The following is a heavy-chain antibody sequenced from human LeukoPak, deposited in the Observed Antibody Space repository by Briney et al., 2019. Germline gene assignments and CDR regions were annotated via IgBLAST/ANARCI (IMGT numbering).Heavy chain of an antibody. CDR2: ISSNGGST. Sequence: PGGSLRLPCSASGFTFSSYAMHWVRQAPGKGLEYVSAISSNGGSTYYADSVKGRFTISRDNSKNTLYLQMSSLRAEDTAVYYCVKAYYDILTGYFDYWGQGTLVTVSS. CDR3: VKAYYDILTGYFDY. D-gene: IGHD3-9*01. V-gene: IGHV3-64D*06. J-gene: IGHJ4*02. CDR1: GFTFSSYA.